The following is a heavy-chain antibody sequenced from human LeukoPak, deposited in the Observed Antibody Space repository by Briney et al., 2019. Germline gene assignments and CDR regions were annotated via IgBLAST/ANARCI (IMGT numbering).Heavy chain of an antibody. D-gene: IGHD3-22*01. Sequence: SETLSLTCTVSGGSISSSSYDWGWIRQPPGKGREWIGSIYYRGSTYYNPSLKSRVTISVDTSKNQFSLKLSSVTAADTAVYYCAREMYYYDSSAVPRFDYWGQGTLVTVSS. CDR2: IYYRGST. CDR3: AREMYYYDSSAVPRFDY. CDR1: GGSISSSSYD. J-gene: IGHJ4*02. V-gene: IGHV4-39*07.